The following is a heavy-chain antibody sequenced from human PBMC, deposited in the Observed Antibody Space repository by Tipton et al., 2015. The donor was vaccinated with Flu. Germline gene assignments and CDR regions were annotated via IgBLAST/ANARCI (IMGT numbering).Heavy chain of an antibody. Sequence: SLRLSCAASGFMFSGYGMHWVRQAPGKGLEWVAFIRHDESDKYYVDSVKGRFTISRDNSNNALCLLISSLRPEDTAVYYCVKDGWDTSGWYPFDYWGQGTLVTVSA. CDR2: IRHDESDK. CDR3: VKDGWDTSGWYPFDY. V-gene: IGHV3-30*02. J-gene: IGHJ4*02. D-gene: IGHD6-19*01. CDR1: GFMFSGYG.